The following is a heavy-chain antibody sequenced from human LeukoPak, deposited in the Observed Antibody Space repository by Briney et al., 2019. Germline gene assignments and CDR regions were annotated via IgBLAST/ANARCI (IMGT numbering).Heavy chain of an antibody. V-gene: IGHV3-30-3*01. CDR2: ISYDGSNK. J-gene: IGHJ3*02. Sequence: GRSLRLPCAASGFTFSSYAMHWVRQAPGKGLEWVAVISYDGSNKYYADSVKGRFTISRDNSKNTLYLQMNSLRAEDTAVYYCARSIVGATIDAFDIWGQGTMVTVSS. D-gene: IGHD1-26*01. CDR1: GFTFSSYA. CDR3: ARSIVGATIDAFDI.